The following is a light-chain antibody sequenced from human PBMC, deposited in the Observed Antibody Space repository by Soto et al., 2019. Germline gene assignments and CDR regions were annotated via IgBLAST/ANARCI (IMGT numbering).Light chain of an antibody. Sequence: DIQMTQSPSTLSASLGDRVAITCRASQDISKWLAWYQQKPGKPPKLLIYDASGLDSGVPSRFSGSGYGTEFTLTISGLQPEDFATFYCQQYDSFPWTFGPGTKVDIK. CDR3: QQYDSFPWT. CDR1: QDISKW. V-gene: IGKV1-5*01. CDR2: DAS. J-gene: IGKJ1*01.